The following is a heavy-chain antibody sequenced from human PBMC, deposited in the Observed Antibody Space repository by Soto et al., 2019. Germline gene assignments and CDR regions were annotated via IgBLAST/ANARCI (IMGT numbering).Heavy chain of an antibody. J-gene: IGHJ6*02. CDR3: AKDGRYSSSWDGGGMDV. V-gene: IGHV3-23*01. D-gene: IGHD6-13*01. CDR2: ISGSGGST. CDR1: GFTFSSYA. Sequence: GGSLRLSCAASGFTFSSYAMSWVRQAPGKGLEWVSAISGSGGSTYYADSVKGRFTISRDNSKNTLYLQMNSLRAEDTAVYYCAKDGRYSSSWDGGGMDVWGQGTTVTVSS.